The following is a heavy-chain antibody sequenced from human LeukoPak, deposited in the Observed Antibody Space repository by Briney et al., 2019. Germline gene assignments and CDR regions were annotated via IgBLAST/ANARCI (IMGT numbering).Heavy chain of an antibody. CDR3: ARSEVPTAIRLHGMDV. CDR2: INHSGST. D-gene: IGHD2-2*02. CDR1: GGSFSGYY. J-gene: IGHJ6*02. Sequence: SETLSLTCAVYGGSFSGYYWSWIRQPPGKGLEWIGEINHSGSTNYNPSLKSRVTISVDTSKNQFSLKLSSVTAADTAVYYCARSEVPTAIRLHGMDVWGQGTTVTVSS. V-gene: IGHV4-34*01.